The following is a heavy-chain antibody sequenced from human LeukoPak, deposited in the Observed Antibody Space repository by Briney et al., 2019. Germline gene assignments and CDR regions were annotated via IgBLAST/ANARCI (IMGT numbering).Heavy chain of an antibody. CDR2: ISSSSSYI. Sequence: GGSLRLSCAASGFTFSSYSMNWVRKAPGKGLEWVSSISSSSSYIYYADSVKGRFTISRDNAKNSLYLQMNSLRAEDTAVYYCGTLMTTVTTSGALRFDYWGQGTLVTVSS. V-gene: IGHV3-21*01. J-gene: IGHJ4*02. CDR3: GTLMTTVTTSGALRFDY. D-gene: IGHD4-17*01. CDR1: GFTFSSYS.